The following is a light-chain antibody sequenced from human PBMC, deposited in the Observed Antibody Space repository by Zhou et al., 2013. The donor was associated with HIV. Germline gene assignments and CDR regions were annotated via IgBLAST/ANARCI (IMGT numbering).Light chain of an antibody. CDR3: QQSLSSLTWT. J-gene: IGKJ1*01. CDR1: QSISSW. CDR2: GAS. Sequence: DIQLTQSPSFLSASVGDRVTITCRASQSISSWLAWYQQKPGKAPKVLIYGASSLESGVPSRFSGSGSGTDFTLTISSLQPEDFATYYCQQSLSSLTWTFGQGTKLEIK. V-gene: IGKV1-39*01.